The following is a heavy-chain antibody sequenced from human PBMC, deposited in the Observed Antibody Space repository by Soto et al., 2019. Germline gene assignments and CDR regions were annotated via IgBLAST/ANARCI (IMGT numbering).Heavy chain of an antibody. J-gene: IGHJ4*02. Sequence: GGSLRLSCAASGFTFDDYTMHWVRQAPGKGLEWVSLISWDGGSTYYADSVKGRFAISRDNSKNSLYLQMNSLRTEDTALYYCAKETYGSGFFDYWGQGTLVTVSS. CDR3: AKETYGSGFFDY. CDR1: GFTFDDYT. CDR2: ISWDGGST. D-gene: IGHD3-10*01. V-gene: IGHV3-43*01.